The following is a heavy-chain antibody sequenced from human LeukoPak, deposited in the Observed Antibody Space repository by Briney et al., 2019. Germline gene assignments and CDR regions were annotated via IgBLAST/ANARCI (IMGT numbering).Heavy chain of an antibody. CDR3: ARHDGSSWYLGVVDY. J-gene: IGHJ4*02. V-gene: IGHV4-59*08. Sequence: PSETLSLTCTVSGGSISSYYWSWIRQPPGKGLECIGYIYYSGSTNYNPSLKSRVTISVDTSKNQFSLKLSSVTAADTAVYYCARHDGSSWYLGVVDYWGQGTLVTVSS. CDR1: GGSISSYY. CDR2: IYYSGST. D-gene: IGHD6-13*01.